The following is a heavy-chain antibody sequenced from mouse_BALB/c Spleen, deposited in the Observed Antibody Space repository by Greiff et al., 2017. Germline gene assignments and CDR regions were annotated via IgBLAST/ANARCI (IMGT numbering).Heavy chain of an antibody. D-gene: IGHD2-12*01. CDR1: GFTFSDYY. CDR3: ARDRDDVDYAMDY. V-gene: IGHV5-4*02. Sequence: EVQGVESGGGLVKPGGSLKLSCAASGFTFSDYYMYWVRQTPEKRLEWVATISDGGSYTYYPDSVKGRFTISRDNAKNNLYLQMSSLKSEDTAMYYCARDRDDVDYAMDYWGQGTSVTVSS. J-gene: IGHJ4*01. CDR2: ISDGGSYT.